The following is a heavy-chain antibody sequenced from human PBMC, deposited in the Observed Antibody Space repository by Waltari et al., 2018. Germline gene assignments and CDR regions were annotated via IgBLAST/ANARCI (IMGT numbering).Heavy chain of an antibody. CDR2: ITSDGRST. Sequence: VQLVESGGGLVQPGESLRLSCAASGFTFNTYWMHWVRQAPGKGLEWVSRITSDGRSTSYADSVKGRFTISRDNAKNTLYLQMNSLRGEDTAVYFCARVIEYGDYELDYWGQGTLVTVSS. D-gene: IGHD4-17*01. CDR1: GFTFNTYW. CDR3: ARVIEYGDYELDY. J-gene: IGHJ4*02. V-gene: IGHV3-74*01.